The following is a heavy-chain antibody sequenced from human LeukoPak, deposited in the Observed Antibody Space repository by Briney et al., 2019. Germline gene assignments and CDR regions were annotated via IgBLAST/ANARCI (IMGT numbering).Heavy chain of an antibody. V-gene: IGHV3-13*01. CDR1: GFTFSSYD. CDR3: ARADGWANYYYYYYMDV. J-gene: IGHJ6*03. CDR2: IGSAGDT. D-gene: IGHD1-26*01. Sequence: PGGSLRLSCAASGFTFSSYDMHWVRQATGKGLEWVSRIGSAGDTYYAGSVKGRFTISREDAKNSVYLQMNSLRAGDTAVYYCARADGWANYYYYYYMDVWGKGTTVTVSS.